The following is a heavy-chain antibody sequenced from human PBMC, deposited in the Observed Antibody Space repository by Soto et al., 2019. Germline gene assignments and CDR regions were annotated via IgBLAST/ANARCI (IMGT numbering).Heavy chain of an antibody. V-gene: IGHV3-23*01. Sequence: GGSLRLSCAASGFTFSSYSMSWVRQAPGKGLEWVSVFSGSGGGTYYADSVKGRFTISRDNSKNTLFLQMSSLRADDTAVYYCAKVGDYGDFEYWGQGTLVTVSS. D-gene: IGHD4-17*01. CDR1: GFTFSSYS. J-gene: IGHJ4*02. CDR3: AKVGDYGDFEY. CDR2: FSGSGGGT.